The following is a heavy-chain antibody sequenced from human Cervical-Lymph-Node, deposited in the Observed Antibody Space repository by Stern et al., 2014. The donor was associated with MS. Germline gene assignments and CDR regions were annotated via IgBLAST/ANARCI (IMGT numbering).Heavy chain of an antibody. D-gene: IGHD2-15*01. CDR2: IDPTNGGT. Sequence: VQLVESGAEVKEPGASVKVSCKASGYTFTDYYMHWVRQAPGQGLEWMGRIDPTNGGTNYLQKFQGRVTMTRDTSINTAYMELSSLRSDDTAVYHCARALSDSSGAHDSWGQGTLVTVSS. J-gene: IGHJ4*02. CDR3: ARALSDSSGAHDS. V-gene: IGHV1-2*06. CDR1: GYTFTDYY.